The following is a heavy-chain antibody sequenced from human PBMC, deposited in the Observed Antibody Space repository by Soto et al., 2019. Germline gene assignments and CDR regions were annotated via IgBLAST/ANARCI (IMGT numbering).Heavy chain of an antibody. CDR3: ARDDGDYYYYGMDV. J-gene: IGHJ6*02. CDR1: GFSFSGYS. Sequence: PGGSLRLSCSASGFSFSGYSMNWVRQAPGKGLEWVSYISSSSSTIYYADSVKGRFTISRDNAKNSLYLQMNSLRAEDTAVYYCARDDGDYYYYGMDVWGQGTTVTVSS. V-gene: IGHV3-48*01. CDR2: ISSSSSTI. D-gene: IGHD4-17*01.